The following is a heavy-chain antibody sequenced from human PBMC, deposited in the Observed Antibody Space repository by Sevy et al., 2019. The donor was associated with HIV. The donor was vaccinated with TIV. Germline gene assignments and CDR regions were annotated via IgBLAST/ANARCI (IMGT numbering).Heavy chain of an antibody. CDR2: IGGGGGST. D-gene: IGHD6-19*01. CDR1: GFTFSSYA. CDR3: AKRVKWLAAETYFDY. Sequence: GGSLRLSCAASGFTFSSYAMSWVRQAPGKGLEWVSAIGGGGGSTYYADPVKGRFTISRDNSKNRLYLQMNSLRAEDTAVYYCAKRVKWLAAETYFDYWGQGTLVTVSS. V-gene: IGHV3-23*01. J-gene: IGHJ4*02.